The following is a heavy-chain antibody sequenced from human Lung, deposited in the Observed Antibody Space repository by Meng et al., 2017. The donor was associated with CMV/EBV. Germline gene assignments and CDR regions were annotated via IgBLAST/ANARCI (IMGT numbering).Heavy chain of an antibody. CDR3: AREPYDYDSSLDY. V-gene: IGHV3-74*01. CDR2: INSVGSST. D-gene: IGHD3-22*01. Sequence: GEXXKISCAASGFTFSSTWMHWVRQAPGKGLVWVSRINSVGSSTIYADSVKGRFTISIDNAKNTLYLQMNSLRSEDTAVYYCAREPYDYDSSLDYWGQGTLVTVSS. CDR1: GFTFSSTW. J-gene: IGHJ4*02.